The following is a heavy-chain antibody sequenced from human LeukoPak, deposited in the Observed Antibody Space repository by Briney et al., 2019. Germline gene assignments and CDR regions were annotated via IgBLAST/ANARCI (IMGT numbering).Heavy chain of an antibody. Sequence: SETLSLTCALYGGSFSGYYWNWIRQPPEKGLEWIGEINQSGSINYNPSLKSRVTMSVDTSKNQFSLKLSSVTAADTAVYYCARGSYGDYGFKHWYFDLWGRGTLVTVSS. CDR2: INQSGSI. J-gene: IGHJ2*01. CDR1: GGSFSGYY. V-gene: IGHV4-34*01. D-gene: IGHD4-17*01. CDR3: ARGSYGDYGFKHWYFDL.